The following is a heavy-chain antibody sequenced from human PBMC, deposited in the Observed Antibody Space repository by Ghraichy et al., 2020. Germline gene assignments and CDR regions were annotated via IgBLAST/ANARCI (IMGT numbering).Heavy chain of an antibody. Sequence: GGSLRLSCAASGFTFSSYGMHWVRQAPGKGLEWVAFIRYDGGKTYYAGSVKGRFTISRDNSKNTLYLQMINLRGEDTAVYYCAKVLQVYDDQFCDYWGQGTLVTVSS. V-gene: IGHV3-30*02. CDR1: GFTFSSYG. J-gene: IGHJ4*02. D-gene: IGHD5/OR15-5a*01. CDR3: AKVLQVYDDQFCDY. CDR2: IRYDGGKT.